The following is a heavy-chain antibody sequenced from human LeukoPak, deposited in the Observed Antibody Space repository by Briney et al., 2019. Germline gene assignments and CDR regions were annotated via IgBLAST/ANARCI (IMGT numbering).Heavy chain of an antibody. J-gene: IGHJ4*02. V-gene: IGHV3-66*01. CDR2: TYNDGST. CDR1: GFTVSSSY. Sequence: PGGSLRLSRAASGFTVSSSYMSWVRQAPGKGLEWVSVTYNDGSTYYADSVKGGFTISRDISKNTLYLQMSSLRAEDTAVYYCARESGGSYDYWGQGTLVTVSS. CDR3: ARESGGSYDY. D-gene: IGHD2-15*01.